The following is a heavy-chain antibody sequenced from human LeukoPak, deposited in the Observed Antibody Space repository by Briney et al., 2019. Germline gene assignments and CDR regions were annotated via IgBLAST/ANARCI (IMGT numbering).Heavy chain of an antibody. CDR1: VGSINSYY. D-gene: IGHD6-13*01. Sequence: SETLSLTCTVSVGSINSYYWSWIRQPPGKELEWMGYIYYSGSTNYNPSLKSRVTISVDTSKNQFSLKLSFVPDTDTAVSYCARHWYGREFLFDYWGQGTLVTVSS. CDR3: ARHWYGREFLFDY. J-gene: IGHJ4*02. CDR2: IYYSGST. V-gene: IGHV4-59*08.